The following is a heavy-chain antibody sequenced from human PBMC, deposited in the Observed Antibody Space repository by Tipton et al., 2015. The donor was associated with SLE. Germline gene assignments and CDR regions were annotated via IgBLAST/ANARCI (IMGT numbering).Heavy chain of an antibody. J-gene: IGHJ5*02. CDR3: ARGGGTSSGRWFDP. Sequence: LRLSCAVYGGSFSDNHWTWIRQPPGKGLEWIGEINHSGNTNYNPSLKSRVTLSVDTSKNQFSLKLSSVTAADTAVFYCARGGGTSSGRWFDPWGQGTLVTVSS. V-gene: IGHV4-34*01. CDR2: INHSGNT. D-gene: IGHD2-2*01. CDR1: GGSFSDNH.